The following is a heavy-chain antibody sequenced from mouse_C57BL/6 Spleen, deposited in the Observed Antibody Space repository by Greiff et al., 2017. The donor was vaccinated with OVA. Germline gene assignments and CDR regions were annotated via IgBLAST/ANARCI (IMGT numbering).Heavy chain of an antibody. CDR1: GFNIKDDY. CDR2: IDPENGDT. V-gene: IGHV14-4*01. Sequence: VPLQQFGAELVRPGASAKLSCTASGFNIKDDYMHWVKPRPEQGLEWIGWIDPENGDTEYASKFQGKATITTDTSSNTAYLKLSSLTSEDTAVYYCTTGYWGQGTSVTVSS. CDR3: TTGY. J-gene: IGHJ4*01.